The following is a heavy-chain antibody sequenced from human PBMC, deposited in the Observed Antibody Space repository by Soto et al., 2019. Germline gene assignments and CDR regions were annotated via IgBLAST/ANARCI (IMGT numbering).Heavy chain of an antibody. CDR3: ARTPEPLRYFDWLWMEPNWFDP. V-gene: IGHV4-59*08. D-gene: IGHD3-9*01. CDR2: IYYSGST. J-gene: IGHJ5*02. Sequence: PSETLSLTCTVSGGSISSYYWSWIRQPPGKGLEWIGYIYYSGSTNYNPSLKSRVTISVDTSKNQFSLKLSSVTAADTAVYYCARTPEPLRYFDWLWMEPNWFDPWGQGTLVTVSS. CDR1: GGSISSYY.